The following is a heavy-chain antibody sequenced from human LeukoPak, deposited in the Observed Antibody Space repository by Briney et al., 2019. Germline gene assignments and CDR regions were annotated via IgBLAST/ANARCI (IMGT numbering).Heavy chain of an antibody. CDR2: IYHSGTT. D-gene: IGHD2-2*01. CDR3: ARLESTSGRGFDP. Sequence: SETLSLTCAVSGYSISSGYYWGWIRQPPGKGLEWIGTIYHSGTTYYNPSLKSRVAISLDTSKNQFSLNLRSVTAADTAVYYCARLESTSGRGFDPWGQGTLVTVSS. CDR1: GYSISSGYY. J-gene: IGHJ5*02. V-gene: IGHV4-38-2*01.